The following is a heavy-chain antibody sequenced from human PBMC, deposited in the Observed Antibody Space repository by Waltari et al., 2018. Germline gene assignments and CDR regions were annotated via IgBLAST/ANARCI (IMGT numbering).Heavy chain of an antibody. CDR2: INEVVPVI. V-gene: IGHV3-74*03. CDR3: ARDRPTPSSPGDNFDY. J-gene: IGHJ4*02. CDR1: GFTFSGYW. Sequence: EVQLVESGGGVVQPGGSLRLSCAASGFTFSGYWMHWVRHVPGKGLACVARINEVVPVITSADCVNGRFTISRDNAKNTLHLVMESLRVEDTAVYYCARDRPTPSSPGDNFDYWGQGALVRLL. D-gene: IGHD6-6*01.